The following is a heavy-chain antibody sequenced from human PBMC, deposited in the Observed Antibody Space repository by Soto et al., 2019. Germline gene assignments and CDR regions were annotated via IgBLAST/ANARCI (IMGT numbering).Heavy chain of an antibody. J-gene: IGHJ4*02. CDR1: GYTFTDYY. CDR2: IKPNSGDT. CDR3: AKTKCGGDCYSPGY. Sequence: QVQLVQSGAEVKKPGASVRVSCKASGYTFTDYYMHWVRQAPGQGLEWMGWIKPNSGDTNYAQKFQGRVTMTRDTYISTAYMELSRLRSDDTAVYYCAKTKCGGDCYSPGYWGQGTLVTVSS. V-gene: IGHV1-2*02. D-gene: IGHD2-21*02.